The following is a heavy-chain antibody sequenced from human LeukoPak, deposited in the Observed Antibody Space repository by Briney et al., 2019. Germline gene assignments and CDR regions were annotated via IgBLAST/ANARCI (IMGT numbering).Heavy chain of an antibody. CDR1: GGSTSSYY. J-gene: IGHJ5*02. CDR3: ASWSDYYGSGSYYES. Sequence: PSETLSLTCTVSGGSTSSYYWSWIRQPPGKGLEWIGEINHSGSTNYNPSLKSRVTISVDTSKSQFSLKLSSVTAADTAVYYCASWSDYYGSGSYYESWGQGTLVTVSS. CDR2: INHSGST. D-gene: IGHD3-10*01. V-gene: IGHV4-34*01.